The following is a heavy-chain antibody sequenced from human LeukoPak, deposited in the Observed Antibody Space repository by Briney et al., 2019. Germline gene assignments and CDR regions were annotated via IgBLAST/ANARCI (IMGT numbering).Heavy chain of an antibody. D-gene: IGHD6-19*01. J-gene: IGHJ1*01. CDR3: ARYSSGWYVRYGYFQH. CDR2: ISYDGSNK. CDR1: GFTFSSYA. Sequence: GGSLRLSCAASGFTFSSYAMHWVRQAPGKGLEWVAVISYDGSNKYYADFVKGRFTISRDNSKNTLYLQMNSLRAEDTAVYYCARYSSGWYVRYGYFQHWGQGTLVTVSS. V-gene: IGHV3-30-3*01.